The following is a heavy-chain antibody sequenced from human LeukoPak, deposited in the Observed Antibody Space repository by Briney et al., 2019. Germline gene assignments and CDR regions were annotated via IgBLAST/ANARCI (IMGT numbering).Heavy chain of an antibody. Sequence: PSETLSLTCTVSGGSISSSSYYWGWIRQPPGKGLEWIGSIYYSGSTYYNPSPKSRVTISVDTSKNQFSLKLSSVTAADTAVYYCAAGGRFLEWLSPFDIWGQGTMVTVSS. J-gene: IGHJ3*02. V-gene: IGHV4-39*07. CDR3: AAGGRFLEWLSPFDI. CDR1: GGSISSSSYY. D-gene: IGHD3-3*01. CDR2: IYYSGST.